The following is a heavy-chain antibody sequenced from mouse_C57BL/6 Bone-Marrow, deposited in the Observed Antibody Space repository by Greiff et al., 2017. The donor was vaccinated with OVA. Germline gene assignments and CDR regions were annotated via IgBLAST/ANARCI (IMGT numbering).Heavy chain of an antibody. CDR1: GYTFTSYG. CDR2: IYPRSGNT. J-gene: IGHJ2*01. D-gene: IGHD3-2*02. CDR3: AREETAQEDY. Sequence: VKLMESGAELARPGASVKLSCKASGYTFTSYGISWVKQRTGQGLEWIGEIYPRSGNTYYNEKFKGKATLTADKSSSTAYMELRSLTSEDSAVNFCAREETAQEDYWGQGTTLTVSS. V-gene: IGHV1-81*01.